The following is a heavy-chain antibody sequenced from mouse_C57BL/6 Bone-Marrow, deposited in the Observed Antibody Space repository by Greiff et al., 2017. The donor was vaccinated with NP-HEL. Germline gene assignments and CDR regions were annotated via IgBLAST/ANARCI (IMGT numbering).Heavy chain of an antibody. CDR3: ARHIYYGNCWFAY. CDR2: ISSGGSYT. Sequence: EVNLVESGGDLVKPGGSLKLSCAASGFTFSSYGMSWVRQTPDKRLEWVATISSGGSYTYYPDSVKGRFTISRDNAKNTLYLQMSSLKSEDTAMYYCARHIYYGNCWFAYWGQGTLVTVSA. J-gene: IGHJ3*01. D-gene: IGHD2-1*01. CDR1: GFTFSSYG. V-gene: IGHV5-6*01.